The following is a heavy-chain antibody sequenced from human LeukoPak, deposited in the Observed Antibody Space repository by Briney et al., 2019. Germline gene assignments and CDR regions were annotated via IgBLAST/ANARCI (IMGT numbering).Heavy chain of an antibody. V-gene: IGHV3-7*01. CDR2: IRQDGGEK. CDR1: GFTFSTYS. J-gene: IGHJ3*02. CDR3: TRSNYYDYGGAFDI. Sequence: PGGSLRLSCAASGFTFSTYSMSWVRQAPGKGLEWLANIRQDGGEKYYVDSVRGRFTVSRDNTRNSVYLEMHSLRAEDTAMYYCTRSNYYDYGGAFDIWGQGTMVAVSS. D-gene: IGHD4-17*01.